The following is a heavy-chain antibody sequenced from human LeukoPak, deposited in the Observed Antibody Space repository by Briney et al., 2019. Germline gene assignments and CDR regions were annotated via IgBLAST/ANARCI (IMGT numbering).Heavy chain of an antibody. J-gene: IGHJ5*02. D-gene: IGHD6-19*01. Sequence: ASVKVSCTASGYTFTGYYMHWVRQAPGQGLEWMGWINPNSDGTNYAQKFQGRVTMTRDTSISTAYMELSRLRSDDTAVYYCARRSSGWARLNWFDPWGQGTLVTVSS. CDR1: GYTFTGYY. V-gene: IGHV1-2*02. CDR3: ARRSSGWARLNWFDP. CDR2: INPNSDGT.